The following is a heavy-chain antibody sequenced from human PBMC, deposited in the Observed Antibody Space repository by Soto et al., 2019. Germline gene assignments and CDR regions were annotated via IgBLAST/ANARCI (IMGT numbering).Heavy chain of an antibody. J-gene: IGHJ5*02. CDR2: INAGNGNT. V-gene: IGHV1-3*01. CDR1: GYTFTSYA. Sequence: ASVKVSCKASGYTFTSYAMHWVRQAPGQRHEWMGWINAGNGNTKYSQTFQGRVTITRDTSASTAYMELSSLRSEDTAVYYCARVGYDILTGYYSVWFDPWGQGTLVTVSS. D-gene: IGHD3-9*01. CDR3: ARVGYDILTGYYSVWFDP.